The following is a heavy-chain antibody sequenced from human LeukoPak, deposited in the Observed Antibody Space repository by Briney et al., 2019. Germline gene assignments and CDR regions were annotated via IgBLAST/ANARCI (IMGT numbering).Heavy chain of an antibody. J-gene: IGHJ4*02. D-gene: IGHD3-10*01. CDR2: IYYSGST. CDR3: ARGIWFEEWDY. CDR1: GGSISSGDYY. V-gene: IGHV4-30-4*01. Sequence: SQTLSLTCTVSGGSISSGDYYWSWIRQPPGKGLEWIGYIYYSGSTYYNPSPKSRVTISVDTSKNQFSLKLSSVTAADTAVYYCARGIWFEEWDYWGQGTLVTVSS.